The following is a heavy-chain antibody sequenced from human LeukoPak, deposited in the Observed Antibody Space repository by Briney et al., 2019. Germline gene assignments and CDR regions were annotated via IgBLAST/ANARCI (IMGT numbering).Heavy chain of an antibody. CDR1: GGSFSGYY. V-gene: IGHV4-59*01. CDR2: IYYSGST. J-gene: IGHJ4*02. Sequence: SETLSLTCAVYGGSFSGYYWSWIRQPPGKGLEWIGYIYYSGSTNYNPSLKSRVTISVDTSKNQFSLKLSSVTAADTAVYYCARDPHSGYDGGFDYWGQGTLVTVSS. CDR3: ARDPHSGYDGGFDY. D-gene: IGHD5-12*01.